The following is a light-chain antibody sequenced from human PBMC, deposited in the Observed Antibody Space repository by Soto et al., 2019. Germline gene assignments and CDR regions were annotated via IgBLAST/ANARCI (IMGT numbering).Light chain of an antibody. Sequence: EIVLPQSPATLSLSPGERATLSCRASQSVSSYLAWYQHKPGQAPRLLIYDASNRATGIPARFSGSGSGTDFTLTISSLEPEDFAVYYCQQRSNWPITFGQGTRLEIK. CDR3: QQRSNWPIT. J-gene: IGKJ5*01. CDR2: DAS. V-gene: IGKV3-11*01. CDR1: QSVSSY.